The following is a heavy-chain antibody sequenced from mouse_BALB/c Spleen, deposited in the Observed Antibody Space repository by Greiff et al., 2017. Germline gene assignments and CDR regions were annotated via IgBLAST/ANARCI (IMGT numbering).Heavy chain of an antibody. CDR2: IRLKSNNYAT. CDR1: GFTFSNYW. CDR3: TRGTTVVDYFDY. Sequence: EVKLMESGGGLVQPGGSMKLSCVASGFTFSNYWMNWVRQSPEKGLEWVAEIRLKSNNYATHYAESVKGRFTISRDDSKSSVYLQMNNLRAEDTGIYYCTRGTTVVDYFDYWGQGTTLTVSS. J-gene: IGHJ2*01. D-gene: IGHD1-1*01. V-gene: IGHV6-6*02.